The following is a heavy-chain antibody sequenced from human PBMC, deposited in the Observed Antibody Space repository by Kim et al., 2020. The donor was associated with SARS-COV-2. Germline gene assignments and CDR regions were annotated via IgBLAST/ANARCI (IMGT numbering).Heavy chain of an antibody. V-gene: IGHV3-23*01. CDR3: ATGDYGGNSGTAFDI. Sequence: GGSLRLSCAASGFTFSSYAMSWVRQAPGKGLEWVSAISGSGGSTYYADSVKGRFTISRDNSKNTLYLQMNSLRAEDTAVYYCATGDYGGNSGTAFDIWGQGTMVTVSS. D-gene: IGHD4-17*01. CDR1: GFTFSSYA. J-gene: IGHJ3*02. CDR2: ISGSGGST.